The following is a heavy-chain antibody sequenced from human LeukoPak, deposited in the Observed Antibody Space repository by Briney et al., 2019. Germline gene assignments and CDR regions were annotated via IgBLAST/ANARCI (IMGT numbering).Heavy chain of an antibody. J-gene: IGHJ4*02. CDR3: AKDVPTAYFDY. CDR2: VRYDETTK. CDR1: GFTFSSYG. D-gene: IGHD2-2*01. V-gene: IGHV3-30*02. Sequence: PGGSLRLSCAVSGFTFSSYGMHWVRQAPGKGLEWVAFVRYDETTKFYADSVKGRFTISRDNSKTTLYLQMNSLRAEDTAVYYCAKDVPTAYFDYWGQGTLVTVSS.